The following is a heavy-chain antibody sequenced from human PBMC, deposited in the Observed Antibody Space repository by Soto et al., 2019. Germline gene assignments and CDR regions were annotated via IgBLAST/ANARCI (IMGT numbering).Heavy chain of an antibody. J-gene: IGHJ4*02. D-gene: IGHD1-26*01. CDR1: GFTFDDYA. CDR3: AKAKSMATATHLFFDY. V-gene: IGHV3-9*01. Sequence: GGSLRLSCAASGFTFDDYAMHWVRQAPGKGLEWVSGISWNSGSIGYADSVKGRFTISRDNAKNSLYLQMNSLRAEDTALYYCAKAKSMATATHLFFDYWGQGTLVTVSS. CDR2: ISWNSGSI.